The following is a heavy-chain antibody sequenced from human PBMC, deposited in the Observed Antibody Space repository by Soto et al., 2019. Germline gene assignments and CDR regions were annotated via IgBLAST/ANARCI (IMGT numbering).Heavy chain of an antibody. V-gene: IGHV4-39*01. D-gene: IGHD3-10*01. CDR1: GGSISSSSYY. CDR3: ASAITMVRGVIDFFYYYGMDV. CDR2: IYYSGST. J-gene: IGHJ6*02. Sequence: SETLSLTCTVSGGSISSSSYYWGWIRQPPGKGLEWIGSIYYSGSTYYNPSLKSRVTISVDTSKNQFSLKLSSVTAADTAVYYCASAITMVRGVIDFFYYYGMDVWGQGTTVT.